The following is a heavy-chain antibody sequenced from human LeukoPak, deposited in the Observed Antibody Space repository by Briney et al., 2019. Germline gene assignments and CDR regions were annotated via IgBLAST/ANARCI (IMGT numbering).Heavy chain of an antibody. V-gene: IGHV5-51*01. CDR3: ARSSASYHFAMDV. Sequence: GESLKISCKGSGYSFTSHWIGWVRQMPGKGLEWMGIIDPSDSDIRYNLSFEGQVTISADRSISTSYLQWSSLKASDTATYYCARSSASYHFAMDVWGKGTAVTVSS. D-gene: IGHD3-10*01. J-gene: IGHJ6*04. CDR1: GYSFTSHW. CDR2: IDPSDSDI.